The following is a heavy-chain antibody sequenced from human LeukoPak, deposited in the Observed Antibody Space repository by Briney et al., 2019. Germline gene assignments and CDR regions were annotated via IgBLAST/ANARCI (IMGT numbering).Heavy chain of an antibody. D-gene: IGHD6-19*01. J-gene: IGHJ4*02. Sequence: SETLSLTCAVSGGSISSSNWWSWVRQPPGKGLEWIGEIYDSGDTNYNPSLKSRVTISVDTSKDQFSLKLSSVTAADTAVYYCARWGYSSGWYYFDYWGQGTLVTVSS. CDR3: ARWGYSSGWYYFDY. CDR2: IYDSGDT. CDR1: GGSISSSNW. V-gene: IGHV4-4*02.